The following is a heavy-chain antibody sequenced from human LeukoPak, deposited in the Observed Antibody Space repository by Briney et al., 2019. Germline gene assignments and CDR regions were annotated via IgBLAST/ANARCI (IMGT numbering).Heavy chain of an antibody. Sequence: ASAKFSCKASGYTFTSYGISCVRQAPGQGLEWMGWISAYNGNANYAQKLQGRVTMTTDTSTSTAYMELRSLRSEDTAVYYCARAVGATGEYYFDYWGQGTLVTVSS. J-gene: IGHJ4*02. CDR2: ISAYNGNA. D-gene: IGHD1-26*01. CDR3: ARAVGATGEYYFDY. CDR1: GYTFTSYG. V-gene: IGHV1-18*01.